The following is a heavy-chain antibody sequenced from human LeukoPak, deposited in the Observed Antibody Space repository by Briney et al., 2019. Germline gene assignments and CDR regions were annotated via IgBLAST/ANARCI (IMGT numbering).Heavy chain of an antibody. Sequence: GESLKISCKGSGYSFTSYWIGWVRQMPGKGLEWMGIIYPSDSDTRYSPSFQGQVTISADKSISTAYLQWSSLKASDTAMYYCAGRYCSGGSCSNFDYWGQGTLVTVSS. CDR1: GYSFTSYW. J-gene: IGHJ4*02. V-gene: IGHV5-51*01. D-gene: IGHD2-15*01. CDR2: IYPSDSDT. CDR3: AGRYCSGGSCSNFDY.